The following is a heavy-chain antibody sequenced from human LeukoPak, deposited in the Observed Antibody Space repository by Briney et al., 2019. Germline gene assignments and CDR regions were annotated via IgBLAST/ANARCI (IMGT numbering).Heavy chain of an antibody. J-gene: IGHJ4*02. D-gene: IGHD3-10*01. CDR1: GFTFSSYA. V-gene: IGHV3-30*01. Sequence: PGGSLRLCCAASGFTFSSYAMHWVRQAPGKGREWVAVISYDGSNKYYADSVKGRFTISRDNSKNTLYLQMNSLRAEDTAVYYCARARYGGGSGSYYFYYWGQGTLVTVSS. CDR3: ARARYGGGSGSYYFYY. CDR2: ISYDGSNK.